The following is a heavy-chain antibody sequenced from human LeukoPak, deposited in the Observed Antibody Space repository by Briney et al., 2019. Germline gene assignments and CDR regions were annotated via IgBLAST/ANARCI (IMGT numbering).Heavy chain of an antibody. D-gene: IGHD3-22*01. Sequence: GGSLRLSCAASGFSFSTYEMNWVRQAPGKGLEWVSHISSGGNTKYYADSVRGRFTISRDNADSSLYLQMNSLRDEDTAVYYCARLLKYYYDSSGSGEDWYFDLWGRGTLVTVSS. CDR1: GFSFSTYE. CDR3: ARLLKYYYDSSGSGEDWYFDL. V-gene: IGHV3-48*03. J-gene: IGHJ2*01. CDR2: ISSGGNTK.